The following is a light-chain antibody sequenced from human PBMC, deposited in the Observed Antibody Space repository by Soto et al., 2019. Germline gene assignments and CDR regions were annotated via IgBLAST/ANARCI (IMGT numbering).Light chain of an antibody. CDR2: EVA. CDR3: SSYAGSNNLL. J-gene: IGLJ2*01. V-gene: IGLV2-8*01. CDR1: RSDVGGYNY. Sequence: QSVLTQPPSASGSPGQSVTISCTGTRSDVGGYNYVSWYQQHPSKAPKLMVYEVAKRPSGVPDRFSGSKSGNTASLTVSGLQAEDEAEYYCSSYAGSNNLLFGGGTKLTVL.